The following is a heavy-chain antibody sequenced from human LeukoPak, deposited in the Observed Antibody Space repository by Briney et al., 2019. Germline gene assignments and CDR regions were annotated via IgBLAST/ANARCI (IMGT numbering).Heavy chain of an antibody. Sequence: RDSVNVSCKASGGTFSSYAISWVRQAPGQGLEWMGGIIPIFGTANYAQKFQGRVTITADESTSTAYMELSSLRSEDTAVYYCASRTIFCLYYYYYMDVWGKGTTVTVSS. CDR3: ASRTIFCLYYYYYMDV. V-gene: IGHV1-69*13. D-gene: IGHD3-3*01. CDR1: GGTFSSYA. CDR2: IIPIFGTA. J-gene: IGHJ6*03.